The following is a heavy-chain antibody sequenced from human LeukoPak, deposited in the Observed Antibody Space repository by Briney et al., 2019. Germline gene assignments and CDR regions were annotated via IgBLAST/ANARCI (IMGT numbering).Heavy chain of an antibody. CDR2: IRGSGRSK. CDR3: ARVSRAAPGKGYFDY. D-gene: IGHD6-13*01. CDR1: GFIFSTYA. J-gene: IGHJ4*02. V-gene: IGHV3-23*01. Sequence: GGALRLSCPSTGFIFSTYALRWVRPAPGKELAGAASIRGSGRSKYHADSVKGWFNISRDSSKNTLYLQMNSLRAEDTAIYYCARVSRAAPGKGYFDYWGEGTLVTVSS.